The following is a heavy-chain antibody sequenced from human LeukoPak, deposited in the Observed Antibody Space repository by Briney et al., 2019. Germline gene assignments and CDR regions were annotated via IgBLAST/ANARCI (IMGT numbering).Heavy chain of an antibody. CDR3: AKERDSYGYHYFDY. CDR2: FSGSGGST. CDR1: GFTFSSYA. J-gene: IGHJ4*02. D-gene: IGHD5-18*01. V-gene: IGHV3-23*01. Sequence: GGSLRLSCAVSGFTFSSYAMSWVRQAPGKGLECISGFSGSGGSTYYADSVKGRFTISRDNSKNTLYLQMNSLRAEDTAVYYCAKERDSYGYHYFDYWGQGTLVTVSS.